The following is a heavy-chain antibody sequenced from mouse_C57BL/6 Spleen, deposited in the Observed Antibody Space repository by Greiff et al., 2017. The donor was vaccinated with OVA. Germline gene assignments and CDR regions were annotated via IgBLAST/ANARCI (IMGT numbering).Heavy chain of an antibody. CDR3: TWPPTVYFDY. CDR1: GFTFSNYW. D-gene: IGHD1-1*01. Sequence: EVKVEESGGGLVQPGGSMKLSCVASGFTFSNYWMNWFRQSPEKGLEWVAQFRLKSDNYATHYAVSVKGRFTISRDDSKSSVYLQMNNLRAEDTGIYYCTWPPTVYFDYWGQGTTLTVAA. J-gene: IGHJ2*01. V-gene: IGHV6-3*01. CDR2: FRLKSDNYAT.